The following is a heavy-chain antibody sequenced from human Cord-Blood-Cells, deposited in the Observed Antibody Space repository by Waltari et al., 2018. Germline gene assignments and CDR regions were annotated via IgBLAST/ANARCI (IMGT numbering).Heavy chain of an antibody. CDR3: ARDRGVY. V-gene: IGHV3-30-3*01. CDR1: GFSWGSCA. J-gene: IGHJ4*02. D-gene: IGHD3-10*01. CDR2: ISDDGSNK. Sequence: QVQLVESGGGVVQRGRSLRLPVAASGFSWGSCAMHWVRQAPGKGLEWVAVISDDGSNKYYADSVKGRFTISRDNSKNTLYLQMNSLRAEDTAVYYCARDRGVYWGQGTLVTVSS.